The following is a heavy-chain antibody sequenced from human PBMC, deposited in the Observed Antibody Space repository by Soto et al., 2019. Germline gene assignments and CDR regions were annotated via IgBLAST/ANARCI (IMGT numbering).Heavy chain of an antibody. CDR3: AIIDILTGPRPTRATSYGMDV. V-gene: IGHV1-46*03. D-gene: IGHD3-9*01. Sequence: ASVKVSCKASGYTFTSYYMHWVRQAPGQRLEWMGIINPSGGSTSYAQKFQGRVTMTRDTSTSTVYMELSSLRSEDTAVYYCAIIDILTGPRPTRATSYGMDVWGQGTTVTVSS. CDR2: INPSGGST. J-gene: IGHJ6*02. CDR1: GYTFTSYY.